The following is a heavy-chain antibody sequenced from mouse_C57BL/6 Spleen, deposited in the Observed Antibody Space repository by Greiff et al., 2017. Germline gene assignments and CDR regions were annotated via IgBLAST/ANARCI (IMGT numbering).Heavy chain of an antibody. CDR3: ARGLPLDY. Sequence: QVQLQQSGAELVRPGASVKMSCKASGYTFTSYTMHWVKQRPGQGLEWIGYINPSSGYTKYNQKFKDKATLTADKSSSTAYMQLSSLTSEDSAVYCGARGLPLDYWGQGTTLTVSS. CDR2: INPSSGYT. V-gene: IGHV1-4*01. CDR1: GYTFTSYT. J-gene: IGHJ2*01. D-gene: IGHD2-2*01.